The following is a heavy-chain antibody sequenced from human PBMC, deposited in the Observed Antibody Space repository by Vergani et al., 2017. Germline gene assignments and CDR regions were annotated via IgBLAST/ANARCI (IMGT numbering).Heavy chain of an antibody. CDR1: GGSISSYY. V-gene: IGHV4-59*10. CDR3: ARGERGSSSSGSHYMDV. J-gene: IGHJ6*03. CDR2: IYTSGST. D-gene: IGHD6-6*01. Sequence: QVQLQQWGAGLLKPSETLSLTCAVSGGSISSYYWSWIRQPAGKGLEWIGRIYTSGSTNYNPSLKSRVTMSVDTSKNQFSLKLSSVTAADTAVYYCARGERGSSSSGSHYMDVWGKGTTVTVSS.